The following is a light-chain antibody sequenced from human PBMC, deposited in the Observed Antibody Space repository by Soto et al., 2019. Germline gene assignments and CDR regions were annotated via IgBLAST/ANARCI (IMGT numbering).Light chain of an antibody. CDR2: GAS. CDR1: QSVSSSY. J-gene: IGKJ3*01. Sequence: EIVLTQSPCTLSLSPGERATLSCRASQSVSSSYLAWYQQKPGQAPRLLIYGASRRATGIPDRFSGSGSGTDFTLTISRLEPEDFAVYYCQQYGSSQFTFGPGTKVDIK. V-gene: IGKV3-20*01. CDR3: QQYGSSQFT.